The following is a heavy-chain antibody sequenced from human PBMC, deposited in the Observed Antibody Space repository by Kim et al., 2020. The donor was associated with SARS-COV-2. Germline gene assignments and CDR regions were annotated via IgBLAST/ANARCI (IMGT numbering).Heavy chain of an antibody. CDR1: GGTFSSYA. CDR2: IIPIFGTA. Sequence: SVKVSCKASGGTFSSYAISWVRQAPGQGLEWMGGIIPIFGTANYAQKFQGRVTITADESTSTAYMELSSLRSEDTAVYYCARDPCSSTSCYLDDIWGQGTMVTVSS. V-gene: IGHV1-69*13. D-gene: IGHD2-2*01. CDR3: ARDPCSSTSCYLDDI. J-gene: IGHJ3*02.